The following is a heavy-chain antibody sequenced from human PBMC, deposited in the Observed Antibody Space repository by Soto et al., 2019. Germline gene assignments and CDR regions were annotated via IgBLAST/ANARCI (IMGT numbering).Heavy chain of an antibody. CDR1: GFTVSSNY. CDR3: ARVLATTYGDGHDYYMDV. J-gene: IGHJ6*03. V-gene: IGHV3-53*04. Sequence: EVQLVESGGGLVQPGGSLRLSCAASGFTVSSNYMSWVRQAPGKGLEWVSVIYSGGSTYYADSVKGRFTISRHNSKNTLYLQMNSLRAEDTAVYYCARVLATTYGDGHDYYMDVWGKGTTVTVSS. D-gene: IGHD4-17*01. CDR2: IYSGGST.